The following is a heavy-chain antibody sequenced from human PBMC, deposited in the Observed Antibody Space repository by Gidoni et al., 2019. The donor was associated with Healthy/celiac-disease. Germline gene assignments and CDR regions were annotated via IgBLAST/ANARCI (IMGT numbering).Heavy chain of an antibody. CDR1: GFTFSSYA. CDR2: ISGSGGST. Sequence: EVQLLESGGGLVQPGGSLRLSCAASGFTFSSYAMSWVRQAPGKGLEWVSAISGSGGSTYYADSVKGRFTISRDNSKNTLYLQMNSLRAEDTAVYYCAKGYCSSTSCYFPVGWFDPWGQGTLVTVSS. D-gene: IGHD2-2*01. CDR3: AKGYCSSTSCYFPVGWFDP. J-gene: IGHJ5*02. V-gene: IGHV3-23*01.